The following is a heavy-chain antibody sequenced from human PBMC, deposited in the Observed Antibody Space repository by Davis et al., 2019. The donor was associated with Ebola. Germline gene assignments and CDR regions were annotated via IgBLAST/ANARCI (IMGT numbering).Heavy chain of an antibody. Sequence: ASVKVSCKASGGTLSSYTITWVRQAPGQGLEWMGWVIPVFGTTNYAHNLQGRVTMTKETSTTTAYMELRNLTSDDTAVYYCARGLAAAGLDSWGQGTLVTVSS. CDR1: GGTLSSYT. CDR2: VIPVFGTT. D-gene: IGHD6-13*01. CDR3: ARGLAAAGLDS. V-gene: IGHV1-18*01. J-gene: IGHJ5*01.